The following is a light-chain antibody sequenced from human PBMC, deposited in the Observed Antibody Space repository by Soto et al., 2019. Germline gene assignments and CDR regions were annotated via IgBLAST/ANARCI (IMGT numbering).Light chain of an antibody. CDR2: LNSDGSH. V-gene: IGLV4-69*01. J-gene: IGLJ7*01. CDR1: SGHSSYA. CDR3: QTWGTGIAV. Sequence: QLVLTQSPSASASLGASVNLTCTLSSGHSSYAIAWHQQQPEKGPRYLMNLNSDGSHSKGDGIPDRCSGSSSGAERYLTISSLQSEDEADYYCQTWGTGIAVFGGGTQLTVL.